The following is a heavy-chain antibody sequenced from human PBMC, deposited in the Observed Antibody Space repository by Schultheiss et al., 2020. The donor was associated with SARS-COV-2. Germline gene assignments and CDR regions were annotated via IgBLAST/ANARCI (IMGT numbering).Heavy chain of an antibody. CDR1: GGSFSGYY. D-gene: IGHD3-10*01. CDR3: ARVPLVRGVIIRESNYYYCMDV. V-gene: IGHV4-34*01. J-gene: IGHJ6*03. Sequence: SETLSLTCAVYGGSFSGYYWSWIRQPPGKGLEWIGEINHSGSTNYNPSLKSRVIISVDTSKNQYSLKLSSVTAADTAVYYCARVPLVRGVIIRESNYYYCMDVWGKGTTVTVSS. CDR2: INHSGST.